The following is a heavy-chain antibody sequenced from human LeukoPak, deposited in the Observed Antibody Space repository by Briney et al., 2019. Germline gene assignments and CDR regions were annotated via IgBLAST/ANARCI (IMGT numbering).Heavy chain of an antibody. V-gene: IGHV4-59*01. CDR1: GGSISSYY. D-gene: IGHD5-12*01. CDR2: IYYSGST. CDR3: ARGTPPGWLPHDY. Sequence: SETLSLTCTVSGGSISSYYWSWIRQPPGEGMEWIGYIYYSGSTNYNPSLKSRVTISVDTSKNQFSLKLSSVTAADTAVYYCARGTPPGWLPHDYWGQGTLVTVSS. J-gene: IGHJ4*02.